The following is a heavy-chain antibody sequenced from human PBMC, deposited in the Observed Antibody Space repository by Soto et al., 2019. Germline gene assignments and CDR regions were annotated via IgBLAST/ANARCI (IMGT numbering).Heavy chain of an antibody. CDR1: GCSISSGDYY. D-gene: IGHD2-2*01. J-gene: IGHJ6*02. CDR3: ARDRDIVLVPAPKPPDYYYYYGMDV. V-gene: IGHV4-30-4*01. CDR2: IYYSGST. Sequence: PSETLSLTCTVSGCSISSGDYYWSWIRQPPGKGLEWIGYIYYSGSTYYNPSLKSRVTISVDTSKNQFSLKLSSVTAADTAVYYCARDRDIVLVPAPKPPDYYYYYGMDVWGQGTTVTVSS.